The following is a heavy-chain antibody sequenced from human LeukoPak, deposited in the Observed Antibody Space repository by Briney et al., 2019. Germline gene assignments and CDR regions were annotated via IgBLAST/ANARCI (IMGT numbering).Heavy chain of an antibody. V-gene: IGHV3-20*04. D-gene: IGHD5-12*01. CDR1: GFSFDDYG. Sequence: GGSLRLSCAASGFSFDDYGMSWVRQAPGKGLEWVSGISRNGGTTAYVDSVKGRFTISRDSAKSSLYLQMNSLRAEDTALYYCARNYGGYDGSDYWGQGTLVTVSS. CDR2: ISRNGGTT. CDR3: ARNYGGYDGSDY. J-gene: IGHJ4*02.